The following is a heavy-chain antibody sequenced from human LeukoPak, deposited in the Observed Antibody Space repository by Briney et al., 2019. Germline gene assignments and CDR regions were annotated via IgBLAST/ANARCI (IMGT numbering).Heavy chain of an antibody. V-gene: IGHV1-8*01. CDR1: GDTFTSYD. J-gene: IGHJ6*02. CDR3: ARGGTLVQGVTILYGMDV. Sequence: ASVRVSCKTSGDTFTSYDMNWVRQAPGQGLEWMGWMNPNSGNTVYAQKFRGGVTMTGDTSTSTAYMELSSLRSEDTAVYYCARGGTLVQGVTILYGMDVWGQGTTVTVSS. CDR2: MNPNSGNT. D-gene: IGHD3-10*01.